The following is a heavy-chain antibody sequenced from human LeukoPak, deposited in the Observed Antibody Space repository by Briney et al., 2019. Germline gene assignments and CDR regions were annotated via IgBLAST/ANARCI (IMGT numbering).Heavy chain of an antibody. V-gene: IGHV5-51*01. Sequence: GESLKISCKGSGYSFSSYWIGWVRQMPGKGLLWMGNIYPGDSDTRYSPSFQGQVTISADKSISTAYLQWSSLKASDTAMYYCATYGDLDAFDIWGQGTMVTVSS. D-gene: IGHD4-17*01. CDR3: ATYGDLDAFDI. J-gene: IGHJ3*02. CDR1: GYSFSSYW. CDR2: IYPGDSDT.